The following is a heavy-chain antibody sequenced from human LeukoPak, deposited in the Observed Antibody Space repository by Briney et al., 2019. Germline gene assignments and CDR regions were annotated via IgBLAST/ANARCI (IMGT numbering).Heavy chain of an antibody. V-gene: IGHV1-2*02. CDR3: ARSPHILTGENFDY. J-gene: IGHJ4*02. CDR1: GYSFSDYT. D-gene: IGHD3-9*01. Sequence: GASVKVSCKASGYSFSDYTMNWVRQAPGQGLEWMGWINPNSGGTNYAQKFQGRVTMTRDTSITTAYMEMSRLRSDDTALYYCARSPHILTGENFDYWGQGTLVTVSS. CDR2: INPNSGGT.